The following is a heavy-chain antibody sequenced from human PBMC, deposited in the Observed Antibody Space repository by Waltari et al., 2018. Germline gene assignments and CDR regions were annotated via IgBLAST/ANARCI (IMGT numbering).Heavy chain of an antibody. J-gene: IGHJ6*03. D-gene: IGHD3-22*01. Sequence: EVQLVESGGGLVQPGGSLRLSCAASGFTFSRYWMPWVRQVPGKGLVWVSRIKVEGSGTIQADSVKCRFTISRDNAKNTLYLQLNSLRVEDTAVYYCAREPSPDSSGYFYYYMDVWGKGTTVTVSS. CDR2: IKVEGSGT. V-gene: IGHV3-74*01. CDR3: AREPSPDSSGYFYYYMDV. CDR1: GFTFSRYW.